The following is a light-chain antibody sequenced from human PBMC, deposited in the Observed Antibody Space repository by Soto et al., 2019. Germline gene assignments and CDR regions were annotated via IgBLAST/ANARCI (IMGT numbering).Light chain of an antibody. J-gene: IGKJ1*01. CDR2: AAS. CDR3: QQSYSTPQT. V-gene: IGKV1-39*01. Sequence: DIQMTQFPSSLSASVGDRVTITCRASQTIHTYLNWYQQKPGKAPKLLIYAASSLQSGVPSRFSGTKSGTDFTLTISSLQPGDFATYYCQQSYSTPQTFGQGTKVEMK. CDR1: QTIHTY.